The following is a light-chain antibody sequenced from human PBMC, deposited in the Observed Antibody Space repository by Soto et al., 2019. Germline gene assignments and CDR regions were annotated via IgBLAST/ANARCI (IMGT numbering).Light chain of an antibody. CDR3: QQRSNWPLT. CDR2: DAF. J-gene: IGKJ4*01. V-gene: IGKV3-11*01. Sequence: EIVLTQSPATLSLSPGERATLSCRASQSVDSYLAWYQQKPGQAPRLLIYDAFNRATGIPARFSGSGSGTDFTLTISSLEPEDFAVYYCQQRSNWPLTFGGGTKVEIK. CDR1: QSVDSY.